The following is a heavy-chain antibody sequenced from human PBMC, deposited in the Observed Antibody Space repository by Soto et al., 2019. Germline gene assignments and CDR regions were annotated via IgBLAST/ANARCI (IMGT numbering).Heavy chain of an antibody. D-gene: IGHD2-15*01. CDR3: ARVVVVAATQGPWFDP. V-gene: IGHV1-3*01. CDR2: INAGNGNT. Sequence: GASVKVSCKASGYTFTSYAMHWVRQAPGQRLEWMGWINAGNGNTKYSQKFQGRVTITRDTSASTAYMELSSLRSEDTAVYYCARVVVVAATQGPWFDPWGQGTLVTVSS. CDR1: GYTFTSYA. J-gene: IGHJ5*02.